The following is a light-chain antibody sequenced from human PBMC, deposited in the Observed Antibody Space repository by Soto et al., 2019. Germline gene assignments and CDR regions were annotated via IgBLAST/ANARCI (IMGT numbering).Light chain of an antibody. CDR3: QQFSSFPFT. J-gene: IGKJ4*01. Sequence: EFVLTQSPGTLSLSPGERATLSCRASQTVRNNYLAWYQQKPGQAPRLLIYDASSRATGIPDSFSGGGSGTDFTLAISRLEPEYCAVYYCQQFSSFPFTFGGGTKVEIK. CDR1: QTVRNNY. V-gene: IGKV3-20*01. CDR2: DAS.